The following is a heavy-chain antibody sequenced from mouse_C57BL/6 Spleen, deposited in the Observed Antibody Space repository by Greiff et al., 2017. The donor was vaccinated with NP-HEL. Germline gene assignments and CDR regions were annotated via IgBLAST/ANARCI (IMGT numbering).Heavy chain of an antibody. Sequence: EVKVEESGGGLVQPGGSMKLSCVASGFTFSNYWMNWVRQSPEKGLEWVAQIRLKSDNYATHYAESVKGRFTISRDDSKSSVYLQMNNLRAEDTGIYYCTRDWGWGQGTQVTVSA. D-gene: IGHD4-1*01. CDR3: TRDWG. CDR1: GFTFSNYW. V-gene: IGHV6-3*01. J-gene: IGHJ3*01. CDR2: IRLKSDNYAT.